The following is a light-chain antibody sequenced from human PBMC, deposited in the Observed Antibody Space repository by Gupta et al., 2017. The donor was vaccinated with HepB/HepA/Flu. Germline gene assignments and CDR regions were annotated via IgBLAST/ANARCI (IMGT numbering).Light chain of an antibody. V-gene: IGKV3-20*01. Sequence: EIVLTQSPGTLSLSPGERATLSCRASQSVSSSYLAWYQQKPGQAPRLLIYGASSRATGIPDRFSGSGSGTDFTLTISRREPEDFAVYYCQQYGSSPFTFGHGTKVDIK. CDR2: GAS. J-gene: IGKJ3*01. CDR1: QSVSSSY. CDR3: QQYGSSPFT.